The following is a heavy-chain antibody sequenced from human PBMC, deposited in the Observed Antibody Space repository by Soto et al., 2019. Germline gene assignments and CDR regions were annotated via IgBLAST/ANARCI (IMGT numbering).Heavy chain of an antibody. V-gene: IGHV4-34*01. Sequence: PSETLSLTCAVYGGSFSGYYWSWIRQPPGKGLEWIGEINHSGSTNYNPSLKSRVTISVDTSKNQFSLKLSSVTAADTAVYYCASSKGSSWYRAYYYYYGMDVWGQGTTVTVSS. CDR3: ASSKGSSWYRAYYYYYGMDV. D-gene: IGHD6-13*01. CDR1: GGSFSGYY. J-gene: IGHJ6*02. CDR2: INHSGST.